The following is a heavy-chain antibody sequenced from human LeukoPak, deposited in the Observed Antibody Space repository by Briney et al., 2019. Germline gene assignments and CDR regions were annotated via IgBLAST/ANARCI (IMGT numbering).Heavy chain of an antibody. CDR3: AKDPYGTRYFDY. J-gene: IGHJ4*02. V-gene: IGHV3-23*01. CDR1: GFTFSSHA. D-gene: IGHD2-2*01. Sequence: QSGGSLSLSCAVSGFTFSSHALSGVRQAPGKGVEWVSSLSGSGYNTYYADSVKGRFTIPRDNSKNTVYLQMDSLRGEDTAVYYCAKDPYGTRYFDYWGQGTLVTVSS. CDR2: LSGSGYNT.